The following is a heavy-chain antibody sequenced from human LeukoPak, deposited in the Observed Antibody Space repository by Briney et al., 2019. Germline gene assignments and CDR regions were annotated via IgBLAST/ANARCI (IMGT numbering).Heavy chain of an antibody. V-gene: IGHV3-13*01. CDR3: VREARGYHYTYFDY. D-gene: IGHD5-18*01. J-gene: IGHJ4*02. CDR1: GFTLGSHD. Sequence: GGSLRLSCTASGFTLGSHDMHWVRQTTGEGLEWVAAIASGFQTFYAGSVKGRFTVSREDAKNSLYLQMNSLRAGNTAVYYCVREARGYHYTYFDYWGQGTLVTVSS. CDR2: IASGFQT.